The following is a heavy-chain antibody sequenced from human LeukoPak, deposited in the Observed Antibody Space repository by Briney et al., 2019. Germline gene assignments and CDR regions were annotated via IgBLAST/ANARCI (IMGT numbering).Heavy chain of an antibody. D-gene: IGHD6-6*01. J-gene: IGHJ6*03. CDR3: ARRTQYSSSSGYYYYMDV. V-gene: IGHV4-39*01. CDR2: IYYSGST. CDR1: GGSISSSSYY. Sequence: PSQTLSLTCTVSGGSISSSSYYWGWIRQPPGKGLEWIGSIYYSGSTYYNPSLKSRVTISVDTSKNQFSLKLSSVTAADMAVYYCARRTQYSSSSGYYYYMDVWGKGTTVTVSS.